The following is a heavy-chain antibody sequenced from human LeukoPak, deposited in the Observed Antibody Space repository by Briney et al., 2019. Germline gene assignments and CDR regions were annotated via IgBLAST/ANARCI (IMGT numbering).Heavy chain of an antibody. D-gene: IGHD3-22*01. V-gene: IGHV4-30-2*01. CDR2: IYHSGST. CDR1: GGSISSGGYS. Sequence: PSQTLSLTCAGSGGSISSGGYSWSWIRQPPGTGLEWIGYIYHSGSTYYNPSLKSRVSISVDRSKNQFSLKLSSVTAADTAVYYCARASDYDSSAYYYFDYWGQGTLVTVSS. CDR3: ARASDYDSSAYYYFDY. J-gene: IGHJ4*02.